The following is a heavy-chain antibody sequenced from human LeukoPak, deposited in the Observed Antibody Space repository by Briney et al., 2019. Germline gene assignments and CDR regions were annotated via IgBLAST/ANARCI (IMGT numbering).Heavy chain of an antibody. Sequence: GGSLRLSCAASGFTFSSYWMHWVRQAPGKGLVWVSRINSDGSSTSYADSVKGRFTISRDNSKNTLYLQMNSLSAEDTAVYYCAKYRVRYDILAGYFDFWGQGTLVTVSS. CDR3: AKYRVRYDILAGYFDF. CDR2: INSDGSST. D-gene: IGHD3-9*01. CDR1: GFTFSSYW. J-gene: IGHJ4*02. V-gene: IGHV3-74*01.